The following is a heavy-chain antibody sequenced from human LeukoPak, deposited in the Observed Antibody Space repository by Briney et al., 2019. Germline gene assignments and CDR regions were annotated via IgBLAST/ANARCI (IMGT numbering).Heavy chain of an antibody. D-gene: IGHD3-22*01. CDR1: GFTFSSYS. V-gene: IGHV3-21*01. CDR2: ISSSSSYI. Sequence: GGSLRLSCAASGFTFSSYSMNWVRQAPGKGLEWVSSISSSSSYIYYADSVKGRFTISRDNAKNSLYLQMNSLRAEDTAVYYCARSLGYYYDSSVLDYWGQGTLVTVSS. J-gene: IGHJ4*02. CDR3: ARSLGYYYDSSVLDY.